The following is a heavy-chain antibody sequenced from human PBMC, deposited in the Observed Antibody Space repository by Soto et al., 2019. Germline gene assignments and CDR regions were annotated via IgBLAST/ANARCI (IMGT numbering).Heavy chain of an antibody. D-gene: IGHD2-15*01. Sequence: QVQLVQSGAEVKKPGASVKVSCKASGYTFTSFDINWVRQATGQGLEWMGWMNPNSGSTGSAQKFQGRVAMTRDTSISTAYMELSSLRSDDTAVYYRAGGRGYSDGIDYWGQGTLVTVSS. J-gene: IGHJ4*02. CDR2: MNPNSGST. CDR1: GYTFTSFD. V-gene: IGHV1-8*02. CDR3: AGGRGYSDGIDY.